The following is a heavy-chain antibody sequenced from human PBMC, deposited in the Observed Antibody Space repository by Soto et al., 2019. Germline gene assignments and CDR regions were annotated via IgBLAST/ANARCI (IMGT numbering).Heavy chain of an antibody. J-gene: IGHJ4*02. Sequence: SVKVSCKASGGTFSSYAISWVRQAPGQGLEWMGGIIPIFGTANYAQKFQGRVTITADESTSTAYMELSSLRSEDTAVYFCARDGPVYYYGSGTYWPSLXYWGQGTLVTVSS. CDR1: GGTFSSYA. V-gene: IGHV1-69*13. CDR3: ARDGPVYYYGSGTYWPSLXY. D-gene: IGHD3-10*01. CDR2: IIPIFGTA.